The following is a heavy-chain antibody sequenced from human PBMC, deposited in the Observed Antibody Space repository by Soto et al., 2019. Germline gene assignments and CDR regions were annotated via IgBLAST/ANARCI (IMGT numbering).Heavy chain of an antibody. Sequence: SETLSLTCAVYGGSFSGYYWSWIRQPPGKGLEWIGEINHSGSTNYNPSLKSRVTISVDTSKNQFSLKLSSVTAADTAVYYCARGVGYSGYVLGWFDPWGQGTLVTVSS. CDR2: INHSGST. V-gene: IGHV4-34*01. J-gene: IGHJ5*02. D-gene: IGHD5-12*01. CDR1: GGSFSGYY. CDR3: ARGVGYSGYVLGWFDP.